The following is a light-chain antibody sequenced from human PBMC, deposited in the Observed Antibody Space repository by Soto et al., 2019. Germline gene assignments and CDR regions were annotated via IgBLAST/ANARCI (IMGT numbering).Light chain of an antibody. CDR3: QQYGSSPPVYT. V-gene: IGKV3-20*01. Sequence: EIVLTQSPGTLSLSPGERATLSCRASQSVGSSYLAWYQQKPGQAPRLLIYGASSRATGIPVRFSGSGSGTDFTLTISRLEPEDFAVYYCQQYGSSPPVYTFGQGTKLEIK. CDR1: QSVGSSY. J-gene: IGKJ2*01. CDR2: GAS.